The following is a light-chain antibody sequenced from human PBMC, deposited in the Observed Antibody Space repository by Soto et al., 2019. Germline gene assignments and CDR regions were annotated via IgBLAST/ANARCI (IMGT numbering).Light chain of an antibody. CDR1: QSVSSN. CDR2: GAS. V-gene: IGKV3-15*01. Sequence: EIVLTQSPATLSVSPGERATLSCRASQSVSSNLAWYQQMPGQAPRLLIYGASTRATGLLARFSGSGSGTEFTLSIRILQSEDFAVYYCQQYNDWPQTFGQGTKVEIK. CDR3: QQYNDWPQT. J-gene: IGKJ1*01.